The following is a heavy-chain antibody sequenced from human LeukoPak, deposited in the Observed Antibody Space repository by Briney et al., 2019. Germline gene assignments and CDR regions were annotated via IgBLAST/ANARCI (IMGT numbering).Heavy chain of an antibody. V-gene: IGHV3-23*01. Sequence: GGSLRLSCAASGFTFSSYGMSWVRQAPGKGLEWVSAISGSGGSTYYADSVKGRFTISRDNSKNTLYLQMNSLRAEDTAVYYCAKDQEIMITFGGVIADFDYWGQGTLVTVSS. D-gene: IGHD3-16*02. J-gene: IGHJ4*02. CDR2: ISGSGGST. CDR3: AKDQEIMITFGGVIADFDY. CDR1: GFTFSSYG.